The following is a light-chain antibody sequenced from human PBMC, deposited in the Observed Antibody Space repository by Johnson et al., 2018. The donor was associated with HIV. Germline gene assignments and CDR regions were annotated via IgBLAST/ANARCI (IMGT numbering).Light chain of an antibody. Sequence: QPVLTQPPSVSAAPGQKVTISCSGSSSNIGNNYVSWYQQLPGTAPKLLIYDNNKRPSGIPDRFSGSKSGTSATLGITGLQTGAEADYYCGTWDSSLDAYVFGTGTKVTVL. CDR2: DNN. J-gene: IGLJ1*01. V-gene: IGLV1-51*01. CDR3: GTWDSSLDAYV. CDR1: SSNIGNNY.